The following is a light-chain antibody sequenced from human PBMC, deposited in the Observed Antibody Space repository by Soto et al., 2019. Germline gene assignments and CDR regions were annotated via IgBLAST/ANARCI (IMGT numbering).Light chain of an antibody. V-gene: IGKV1-13*02. Sequence: AIQLTQSPSSLSASVGDTVTITCRASQGITAALAWYQQKPGNAPKLLISIASSLETGVPSRFSGSGSGTDFTLTITNLQPEDFATYYCQQFNSYPITFGQGTRLEIK. J-gene: IGKJ5*01. CDR1: QGITAA. CDR2: IAS. CDR3: QQFNSYPIT.